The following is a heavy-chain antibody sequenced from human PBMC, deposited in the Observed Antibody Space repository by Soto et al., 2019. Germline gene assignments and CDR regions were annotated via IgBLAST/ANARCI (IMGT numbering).Heavy chain of an antibody. V-gene: IGHV1-3*01. J-gene: IGHJ6*02. CDR1: GYTFTSYA. D-gene: IGHD3-10*01. CDR3: ARGFYRVRGVIRDYYGMDV. Sequence: ASVKVSCKASGYTFTSYAMHWVRQAPGQRLEWMGWINAGNGNTKYSQKLQGRATITRDTSASTAYMELSSLRSDDTAVYYCARGFYRVRGVIRDYYGMDVWGQGTTVTVSS. CDR2: INAGNGNT.